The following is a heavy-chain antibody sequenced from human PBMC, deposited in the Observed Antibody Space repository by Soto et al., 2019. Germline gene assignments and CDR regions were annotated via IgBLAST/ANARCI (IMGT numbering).Heavy chain of an antibody. Sequence: GGSLRLSCAASGFTFSNYWMSWVRQAPGKGLEWVANIKQDGSESNYADSVKGRFTISRDNAENSLYLQMTSLRAEDTAVYYCASARHIGPWGQVPLVTVSS. J-gene: IGHJ5*02. CDR2: IKQDGSES. D-gene: IGHD2-21*01. CDR3: ASARHIGP. CDR1: GFTFSNYW. V-gene: IGHV3-7*01.